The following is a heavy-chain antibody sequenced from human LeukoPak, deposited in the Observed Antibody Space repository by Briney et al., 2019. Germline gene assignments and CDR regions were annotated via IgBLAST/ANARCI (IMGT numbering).Heavy chain of an antibody. D-gene: IGHD2-2*02. CDR3: AKADIVVVPAAIAGSY. Sequence: GGSLRLSCAASGFTFSSYAMSWVRQAPGKGLEWVSAISGSGGSTYYADSVKGRFTISRDNSKNTLYLQMNSPRAEDTAVYYCAKADIVVVPAAIAGSYWGQGTLVTVSS. CDR2: ISGSGGST. J-gene: IGHJ4*02. CDR1: GFTFSSYA. V-gene: IGHV3-23*01.